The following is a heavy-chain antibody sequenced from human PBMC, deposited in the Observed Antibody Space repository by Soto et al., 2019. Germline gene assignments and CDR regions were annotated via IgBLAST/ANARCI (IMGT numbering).Heavy chain of an antibody. Sequence: EVQLVESGGGLVKPGGSLRLSCAASGFTFSSYSMNWVRQAPGKGLEWVSSISSSSSYIYYADSVKGRFTISRDNAKNSLYLQMNGLRAEDTAVYYCARGVEGMLTLPLPEMDVWGTGTTVTVSS. D-gene: IGHD2-15*01. CDR3: ARGVEGMLTLPLPEMDV. J-gene: IGHJ6*04. V-gene: IGHV3-21*01. CDR2: ISSSSSYI. CDR1: GFTFSSYS.